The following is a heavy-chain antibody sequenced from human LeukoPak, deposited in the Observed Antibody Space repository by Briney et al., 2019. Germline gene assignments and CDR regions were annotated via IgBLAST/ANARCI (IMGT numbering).Heavy chain of an antibody. J-gene: IGHJ4*02. CDR3: ASPQLDCSSTSCRYYFDY. CDR1: GYTFTGYY. V-gene: IGHV1-2*02. CDR2: INPNSGGT. Sequence: GASVKVACKSSGYTFTGYYMHWVRQAPGQGLEWMGWINPNSGGTNYAQKFQGRVTMTRDSSISTAYMELSRLRSDDTAVYYCASPQLDCSSTSCRYYFDYWGQGTLVTVSS. D-gene: IGHD2-2*01.